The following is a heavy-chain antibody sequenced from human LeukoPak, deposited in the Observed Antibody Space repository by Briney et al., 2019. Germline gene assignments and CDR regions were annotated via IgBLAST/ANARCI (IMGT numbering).Heavy chain of an antibody. J-gene: IGHJ6*03. Sequence: PSETLSLTCTVSSGSISTSNYYWGWIRQPPGKGLEWIGSIYHSGSTYYNPSLKSRVTISVDTSKNQFSLKLSSVTAADTAVYYCARVGGYGDYGYYYYYYMDVWGKGTTVTVSS. CDR3: ARVGGYGDYGYYYYYYMDV. CDR1: SGSISTSNYY. CDR2: IYHSGST. D-gene: IGHD4-17*01. V-gene: IGHV4-39*07.